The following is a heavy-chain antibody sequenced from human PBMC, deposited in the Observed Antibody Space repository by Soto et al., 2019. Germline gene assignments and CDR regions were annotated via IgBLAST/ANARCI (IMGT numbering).Heavy chain of an antibody. J-gene: IGHJ4*02. CDR2: IDHDGPT. CDR1: GFTFSNYW. CDR3: ARDSHGDY. Sequence: VQLVESGGGLVQPGGSLSLSCACSGFTFSNYWMNWVRQAPGKGLEWVSRIDHDGPTDYADSVRGRFTISRDKAENTLYLRMNILSPEDTAVYYCARDSHGDYWGQGTLVTVSS. V-gene: IGHV3-74*01.